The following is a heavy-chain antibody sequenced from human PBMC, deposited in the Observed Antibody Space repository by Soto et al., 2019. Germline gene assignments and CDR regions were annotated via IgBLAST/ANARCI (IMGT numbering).Heavy chain of an antibody. CDR3: ARVPAVAINWFDP. CDR1: GASISSSNW. J-gene: IGHJ5*02. D-gene: IGHD6-19*01. V-gene: IGHV4-4*02. Sequence: QVQLQESGPGLVKPSGTLSLTCAVSGASISSSNWWSWVRQPPGKGLEWIGEIYHSGSTRYNPSLKGRVTISVDKSKNQFSLRLTSVTAADAAVYYCARVPAVAINWFDPWGQGTLVTVSS. CDR2: IYHSGST.